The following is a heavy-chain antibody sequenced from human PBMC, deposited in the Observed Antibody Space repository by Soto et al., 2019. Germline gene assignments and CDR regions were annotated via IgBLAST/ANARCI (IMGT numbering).Heavy chain of an antibody. Sequence: GGSLRLSCATSGFTFTRSGMHRVRQAPGKGLDWVAVISSDGGNKYYGDSVRGRFTISRDNSNNTLFLEMKSLRVDDTAVYYCAKVQCGRGRLSNSMDVCVQGTTVTVS. D-gene: IGHD1-26*01. V-gene: IGHV3-30*18. CDR1: GFTFTRSG. CDR2: ISSDGGNK. J-gene: IGHJ6*02. CDR3: AKVQCGRGRLSNSMDV.